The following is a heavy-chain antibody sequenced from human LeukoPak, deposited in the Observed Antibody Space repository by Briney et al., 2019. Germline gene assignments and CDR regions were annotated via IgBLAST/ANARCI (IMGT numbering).Heavy chain of an antibody. CDR1: GFTFSSYG. CDR3: AKGLYDSSGYSVFDY. CDR2: IRYDGSNK. D-gene: IGHD3-22*01. Sequence: GGSLRLSCAASGFTFSSYGMHWVRQAPGKGLEWVAFIRYDGSNKYYADSVKGRFTISRDNSKNTLYLQMNSLRAEDTAVYYCAKGLYDSSGYSVFDYWGQGTLVTVSS. V-gene: IGHV3-30*02. J-gene: IGHJ4*02.